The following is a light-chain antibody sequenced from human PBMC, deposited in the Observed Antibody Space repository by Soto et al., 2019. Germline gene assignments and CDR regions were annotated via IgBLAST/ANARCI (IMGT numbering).Light chain of an antibody. CDR1: QSVSSN. V-gene: IGKV3-15*01. CDR2: GAS. J-gene: IGKJ2*01. Sequence: EIVMTQSPATLSVSPGERATLSCRASQSVSSNLAWYQQKPGQAPRLLISGASTRATGIPARFSGSGYGTEFTLTLSSLQSEDFAVYYCQQYNNWPRGTFGQGNKLEVK. CDR3: QQYNNWPRGT.